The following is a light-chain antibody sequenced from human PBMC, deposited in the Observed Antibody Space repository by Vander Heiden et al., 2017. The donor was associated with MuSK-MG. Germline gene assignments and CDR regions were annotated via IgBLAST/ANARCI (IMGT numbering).Light chain of an antibody. CDR2: AAS. V-gene: IGKV1-39*01. CDR1: QSISSY. Sequence: DIQMTPSPSSLSASVGDRVTITCRASQSISSYLNWYQQKPGKAPKLLIYAASSLQSGVPSRFSGSGSGTDFTLTISSLQPEYFATYYCQQSDSTPQTFGQGTKVEIK. CDR3: QQSDSTPQT. J-gene: IGKJ1*01.